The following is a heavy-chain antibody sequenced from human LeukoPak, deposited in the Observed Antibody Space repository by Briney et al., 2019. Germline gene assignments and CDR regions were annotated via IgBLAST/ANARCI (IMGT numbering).Heavy chain of an antibody. Sequence: PSETLSLTCTVSGGSITSYYWSWIRQPPGKGLEWIGLIYYSGITYYNPSLKSRLTISVDTSRNQFSLKLTSVTATDAAVYFCARVSSGYDPLQWFDPWGQGTLVTVSS. CDR3: ARVSSGYDPLQWFDP. D-gene: IGHD5-12*01. V-gene: IGHV4-59*08. CDR2: IYYSGIT. J-gene: IGHJ5*02. CDR1: GGSITSYY.